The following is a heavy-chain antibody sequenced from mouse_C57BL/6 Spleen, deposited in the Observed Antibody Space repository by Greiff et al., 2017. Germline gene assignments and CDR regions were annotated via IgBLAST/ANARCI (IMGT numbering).Heavy chain of an antibody. CDR1: GFTFSDYY. Sequence: DVQLVESEGGLVQPGSSMKLSCTASGFTFSDYYMAWVRQVPEKGLEWVANINYDGSSTYYLDSLKSRFIISRDNAKNILYLQMSSLKSEDTATYYCARDPYGSPHWYVDVWGTGTTVTVSS. CDR3: ARDPYGSPHWYVDV. CDR2: INYDGSST. J-gene: IGHJ1*03. D-gene: IGHD1-1*01. V-gene: IGHV5-16*01.